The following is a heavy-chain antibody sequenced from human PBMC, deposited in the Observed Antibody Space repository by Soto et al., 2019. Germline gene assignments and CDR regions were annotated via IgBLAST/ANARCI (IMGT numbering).Heavy chain of an antibody. CDR2: IFYSGST. CDR3: ARHKTRGSSGWYVTFDY. J-gene: IGHJ4*02. V-gene: IGHV4-59*08. CDR1: DGSISSYY. D-gene: IGHD6-19*01. Sequence: SETLSLTCTVSDGSISSYYWSWIRQPPGKGLEWIGYIFYSGSTNYNPSLKSRVTISVDTSKNQFSLKLSSVTAADTAVYYCARHKTRGSSGWYVTFDYWGQGTLVTVSS.